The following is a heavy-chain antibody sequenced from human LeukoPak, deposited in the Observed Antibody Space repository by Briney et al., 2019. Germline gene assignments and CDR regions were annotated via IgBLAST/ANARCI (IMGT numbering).Heavy chain of an antibody. Sequence: ASEKVSCKASGYTFTGYYMHWVRQAPGQGLEWMGWINPNSGGTNYAQKFQGRVTMTRDTSISTAYMELSRLRSDDTAVYYCARGGAAAGLDFDYWGQETLVTVSS. CDR2: INPNSGGT. V-gene: IGHV1-2*02. CDR3: ARGGAAAGLDFDY. J-gene: IGHJ4*02. D-gene: IGHD6-13*01. CDR1: GYTFTGYY.